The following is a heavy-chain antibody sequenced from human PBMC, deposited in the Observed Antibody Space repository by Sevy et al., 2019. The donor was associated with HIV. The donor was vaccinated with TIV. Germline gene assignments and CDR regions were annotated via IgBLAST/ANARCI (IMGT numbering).Heavy chain of an antibody. CDR2: IRFDGSIK. V-gene: IGHV3-30*02. J-gene: IGHJ6*02. D-gene: IGHD2-2*01. Sequence: GGSLRLSCAASGFTFSTYGMHWVHQAPGKGLEWVAFIRFDGSIKYYTDSVKGRLTISRDNSKNTLYLQMNSLRAEDTAVYFCAKVLHIVEIPAAIDYYYGMDVWGQGTTVTVSS. CDR1: GFTFSTYG. CDR3: AKVLHIVEIPAAIDYYYGMDV.